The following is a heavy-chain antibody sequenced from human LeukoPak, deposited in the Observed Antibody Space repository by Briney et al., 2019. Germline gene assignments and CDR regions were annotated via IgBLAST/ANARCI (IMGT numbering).Heavy chain of an antibody. CDR1: GFTFNNYA. Sequence: PGGSLRLSCAASGFTFNNYAMSWVRQAPGKGPEWLSAISGSGGSTTDADSVKGRFTTSRYNSKNTLYLQMNSLRAEDTAIYYCAKIFHTDGYYLGEHLFDAWGQGTLVTVSS. CDR3: AKIFHTDGYYLGEHLFDA. CDR2: ISGSGGST. J-gene: IGHJ5*02. V-gene: IGHV3-23*01. D-gene: IGHD3-22*01.